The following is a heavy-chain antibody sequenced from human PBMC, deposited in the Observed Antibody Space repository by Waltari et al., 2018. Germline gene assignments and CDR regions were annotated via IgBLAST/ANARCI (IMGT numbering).Heavy chain of an antibody. CDR2: INHSGST. Sequence: QVQLQQWGAGLLKPSETLSLTCAVYGGSFSGYYWSWIRQPPGTGLEWIGEINHSGSTNYNPSLKSRVTISVDTSKNQFSLKLSSVTAADTAVYYCARGPIVVVPAARKNYYYYMDVWGKGTTVTVSS. J-gene: IGHJ6*03. CDR1: GGSFSGYY. V-gene: IGHV4-34*01. D-gene: IGHD2-2*01. CDR3: ARGPIVVVPAARKNYYYYMDV.